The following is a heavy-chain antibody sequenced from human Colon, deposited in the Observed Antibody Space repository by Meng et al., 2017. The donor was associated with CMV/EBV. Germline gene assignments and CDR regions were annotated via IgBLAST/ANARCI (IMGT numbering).Heavy chain of an antibody. V-gene: IGHV3-30-3*01. CDR3: ARDLAPAGDQYYYAMDV. Sequence: GGSLRLSCEASGFRFYNYAMHWVRQAPGKGLEWVSVISYAGSDKFYADSVKGRFTISRDNSKNTLYLQMNSLRTEDTAVYYCARDLAPAGDQYYYAMDVWGQGTTVTVSS. CDR2: ISYAGSDK. D-gene: IGHD6-13*01. J-gene: IGHJ6*02. CDR1: GFRFYNYA.